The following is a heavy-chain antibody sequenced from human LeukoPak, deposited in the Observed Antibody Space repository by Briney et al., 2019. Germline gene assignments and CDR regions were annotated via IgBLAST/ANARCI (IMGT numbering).Heavy chain of an antibody. J-gene: IGHJ4*02. CDR2: IYNSGST. V-gene: IGHV4-59*01. Sequence: ASETLSLTCTVSGGSISIYYWSWVRQPPGKGLEWIGYIYNSGSTIYNPSLKSRATISVDTSKNQFSLRLSSVTAVDTAVYYCVRDRELNYWGQGALVTVSS. CDR3: VRDRELNY. D-gene: IGHD1-26*01. CDR1: GGSISIYY.